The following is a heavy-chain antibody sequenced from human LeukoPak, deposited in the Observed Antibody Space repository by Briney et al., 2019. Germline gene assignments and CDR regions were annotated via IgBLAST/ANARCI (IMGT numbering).Heavy chain of an antibody. V-gene: IGHV4-4*07. D-gene: IGHD5-24*01. Sequence: SETLSLTCTVSGGSISSYYWSWIRQPAGKGLEWIGRIYTSGSTNYNPSLKSRVTMSVDTSKNQFSLKLSSVTAADTAVYYCARVRDGYNPRYFDYWGQGTLVTVSS. J-gene: IGHJ4*02. CDR3: ARVRDGYNPRYFDY. CDR1: GGSISSYY. CDR2: IYTSGST.